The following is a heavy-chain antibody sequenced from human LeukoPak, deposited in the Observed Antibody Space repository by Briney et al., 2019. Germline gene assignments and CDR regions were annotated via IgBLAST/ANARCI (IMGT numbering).Heavy chain of an antibody. Sequence: GGSLRLSCVVSGFTFSTSAMSWVRQAPGKGLEWVSGISESGGSTYYAGSVKGRFTVSRDNSKNTLYLQMNSLRAEDTAAYYCAKDQNYFGSGSPVYWGQGTLVTVSS. CDR3: AKDQNYFGSGSPVY. CDR2: ISESGGST. V-gene: IGHV3-23*01. J-gene: IGHJ4*02. D-gene: IGHD3-10*01. CDR1: GFTFSTSA.